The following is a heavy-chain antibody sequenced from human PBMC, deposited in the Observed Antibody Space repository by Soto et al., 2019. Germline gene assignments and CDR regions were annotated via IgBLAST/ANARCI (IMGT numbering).Heavy chain of an antibody. CDR1: GGSFSGYY. CDR2: INHSGST. CDR3: ARGSAAAGILYYYYYGMDV. J-gene: IGHJ6*02. Sequence: LSLTCAVYGGSFSGYYWSWIRQPPGKGLEWIGEINHSGSTNYNPSLKSRVTISVDTSKNQFSLKLSSVTAADTAVYYCARGSAAAGILYYYYYGMDVWGQGTTVTVSS. V-gene: IGHV4-34*01. D-gene: IGHD6-13*01.